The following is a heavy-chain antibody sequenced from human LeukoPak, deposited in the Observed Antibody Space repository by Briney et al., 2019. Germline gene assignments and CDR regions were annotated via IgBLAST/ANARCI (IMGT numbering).Heavy chain of an antibody. Sequence: QSGGSLRLSCAASGFTFSSYEMNWVRQAPGKGLEWVSYISSSGSTIYYADSVKGRFTISRDNSKNMLYLQMNSLRAEDTAVYYCAKDRSMVRGVSIRFRRSGTVDVWGKGTTVTISS. CDR1: GFTFSSYE. CDR3: AKDRSMVRGVSIRFRRSGTVDV. CDR2: ISSSGSTI. J-gene: IGHJ6*04. V-gene: IGHV3-48*03. D-gene: IGHD3-10*01.